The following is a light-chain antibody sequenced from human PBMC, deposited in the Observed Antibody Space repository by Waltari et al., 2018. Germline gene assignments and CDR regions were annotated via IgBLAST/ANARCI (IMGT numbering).Light chain of an antibody. CDR1: ILGSKY. V-gene: IGLV3-1*01. CDR3: QALGSNRWV. CDR2: QDL. Sequence: SSELTQPPSVSVSPGQTASITCSGDILGSKYASWYQHKPGQSPLLVLYQDLNRPSGIPERFSGCKSGNTATLTISGTQAMDDADYYCQALGSNRWVFGGGTKLTVL. J-gene: IGLJ3*02.